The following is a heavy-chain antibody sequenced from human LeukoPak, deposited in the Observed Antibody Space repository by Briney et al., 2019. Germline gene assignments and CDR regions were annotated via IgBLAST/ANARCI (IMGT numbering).Heavy chain of an antibody. CDR1: GGSFSGYY. J-gene: IGHJ4*02. CDR3: ARDRLRFVY. V-gene: IGHV4-59*01. CDR2: IYYSGNT. Sequence: SETLSLTCAVYGGSFSGYYWSWIRQPPGKGLEWIGYIYYSGNTNYNPSLKSRVTISVDTSKNQFSLKLSSVTAADTAVYYCARDRLRFVYWGQGTLVTVSS.